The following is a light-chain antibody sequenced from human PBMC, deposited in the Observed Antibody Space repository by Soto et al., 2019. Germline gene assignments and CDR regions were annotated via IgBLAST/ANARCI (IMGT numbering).Light chain of an antibody. CDR3: QQYEAYPLT. V-gene: IGKV1-5*03. CDR1: ESISSW. CDR2: EAS. J-gene: IGKJ4*01. Sequence: DIQMTQSPSTLSASVGDRVTITCRASESISSWLAWYQQKPGKAPKLLIYEASSLESGVPSRFSGSGSGTEFTLPISSLQPDDFATYSCQQYEAYPLTFGGGTKVELK.